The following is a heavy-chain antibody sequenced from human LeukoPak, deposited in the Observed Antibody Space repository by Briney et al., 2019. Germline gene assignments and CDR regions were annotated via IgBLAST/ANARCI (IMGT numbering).Heavy chain of an antibody. CDR1: GFTFSSYW. Sequence: AGSLRLSCAASGFTFSSYWMSWVRQAPGKGLEWVANIKQDGSENYYVDSVKGRFTISRDNAKNSLYLQMNSLRAEDTAVYYCARMGSSSWYYFDYWGQGTLVTVSS. J-gene: IGHJ4*02. D-gene: IGHD6-13*01. CDR3: ARMGSSSWYYFDY. CDR2: IKQDGSEN. V-gene: IGHV3-7*01.